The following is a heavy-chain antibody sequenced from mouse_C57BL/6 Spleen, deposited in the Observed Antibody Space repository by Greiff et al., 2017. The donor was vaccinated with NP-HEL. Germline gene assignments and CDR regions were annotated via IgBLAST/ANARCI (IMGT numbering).Heavy chain of an antibody. CDR3: AREPHYGSSYVYAMDY. CDR2: IDPNSGGT. CDR1: GYTFTSYW. V-gene: IGHV1-72*01. D-gene: IGHD1-1*01. Sequence: QVQLQQSGAELVKPGASVKLSCKASGYTFTSYWMHWVKQRPGRGLEWIGRIDPNSGGTKYNEKFKSKAPLTVDKPSSPAYMQLSSLTSEDSAVYYCAREPHYGSSYVYAMDYWGQGTSVTVSS. J-gene: IGHJ4*01.